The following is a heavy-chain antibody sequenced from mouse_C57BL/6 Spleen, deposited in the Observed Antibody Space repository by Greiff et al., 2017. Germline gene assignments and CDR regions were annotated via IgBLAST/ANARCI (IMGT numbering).Heavy chain of an antibody. D-gene: IGHD2-4*01. CDR2: IYPGDGDT. J-gene: IGHJ2*01. CDR3: AIYDYPYY. CDR1: GYAFSSSW. V-gene: IGHV1-82*01. Sequence: QVQLQQSGPELVKPGASVKISCKASGYAFSSSWMNWVKQRPGKGLEWIGRIYPGDGDTNYNGKFKGKATLTADKSSSTVYMQLSSLTSEDSAVYFCAIYDYPYYWGQGTTLTVSS.